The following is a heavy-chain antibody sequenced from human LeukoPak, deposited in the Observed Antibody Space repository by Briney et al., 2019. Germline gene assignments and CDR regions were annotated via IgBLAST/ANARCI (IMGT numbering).Heavy chain of an antibody. V-gene: IGHV3-48*01. CDR3: ADWDGRYDAFDI. J-gene: IGHJ3*02. Sequence: GGSLRLSCAASGFTFSSYSMSWVRQAPGKGLEWVSYISSSSGTIYYADSVKGRFTISRDNAKNSLYLQMNSLRAEDTAVYYCADWDGRYDAFDIWGQGTMVTVSS. D-gene: IGHD1-26*01. CDR2: ISSSSGTI. CDR1: GFTFSSYS.